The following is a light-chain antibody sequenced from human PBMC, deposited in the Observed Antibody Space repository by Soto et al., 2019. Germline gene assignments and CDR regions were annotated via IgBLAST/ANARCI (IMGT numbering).Light chain of an antibody. CDR1: QSVSSN. CDR3: QQYGRSPWT. J-gene: IGKJ1*01. CDR2: GAS. Sequence: DIVMTQSPATLAVCPGGRANLSCRASQSVSSNLAWYQQKTGQAPRLLIYGASSRATGIPDRFSGSGSGTDFTLTISRLEPEELAVYYCQQYGRSPWTVGQGTKVDNK. V-gene: IGKV3-20*01.